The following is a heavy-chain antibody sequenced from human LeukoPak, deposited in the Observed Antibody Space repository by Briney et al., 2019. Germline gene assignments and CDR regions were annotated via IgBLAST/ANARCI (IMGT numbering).Heavy chain of an antibody. D-gene: IGHD2-15*01. V-gene: IGHV3-48*03. CDR2: ISSSGSTI. J-gene: IGHJ3*02. CDR3: ARDCGGGSCYGPYDAFDI. Sequence: GGSLRLSCAASGFTFSGYEMNWVRQAPGKGLEWVSYISSSGSTIYYADSVEGRFTISRDNAKNSLYLQMNSLRAEDTAVYYRARDCGGGSCYGPYDAFDIWGQGTMVTVSS. CDR1: GFTFSGYE.